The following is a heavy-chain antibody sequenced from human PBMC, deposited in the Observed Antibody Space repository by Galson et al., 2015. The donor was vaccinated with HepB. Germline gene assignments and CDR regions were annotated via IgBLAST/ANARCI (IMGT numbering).Heavy chain of an antibody. CDR3: ARDPGPGYGGNSYYYGMDV. CDR1: GYTFTSYG. Sequence: SVKVSCKASGYTFTSYGISWVRQAPGQGLEWMGWISAYNGNTNYAQKLQGRVTMTTDTSTSTAYMELRSLRSDDTAVYYCARDPGPGYGGNSYYYGMDVWGQGTTVTVSS. D-gene: IGHD4-23*01. J-gene: IGHJ6*02. V-gene: IGHV1-18*04. CDR2: ISAYNGNT.